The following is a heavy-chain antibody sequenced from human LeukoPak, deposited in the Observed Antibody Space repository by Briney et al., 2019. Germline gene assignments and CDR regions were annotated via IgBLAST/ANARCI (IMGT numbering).Heavy chain of an antibody. CDR1: GYTFTSYG. V-gene: IGHV1-18*01. J-gene: IGHJ5*02. CDR3: ARDGTATGPPQGA. CDR2: ISAYNGNT. Sequence: ASVKVSCKASGYTFTSYGISWVRQAPGQGLEWMGWISAYNGNTNYAQKFQGRVTITADESTSTAYMELSSLRSEDTAVYYCARDGTATGPPQGAWGQGTLVTVSS. D-gene: IGHD3-9*01.